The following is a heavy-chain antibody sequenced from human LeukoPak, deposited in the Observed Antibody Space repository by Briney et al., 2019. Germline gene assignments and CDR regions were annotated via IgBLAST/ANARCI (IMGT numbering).Heavy chain of an antibody. CDR3: SRGQQLANFDY. V-gene: IGHV4-30-2*01. J-gene: IGHJ4*02. Sequence: SETLSLTCAVSGGSISSGGYFWSWIRQPPGKGLEWIGYIYHSGSTYYNPSLKSRVTISVDRSKNQFSLKLSSVTAADTAVYYSSRGQQLANFDYWGQGTLVTVSS. CDR1: GGSISSGGYF. D-gene: IGHD6-13*01. CDR2: IYHSGST.